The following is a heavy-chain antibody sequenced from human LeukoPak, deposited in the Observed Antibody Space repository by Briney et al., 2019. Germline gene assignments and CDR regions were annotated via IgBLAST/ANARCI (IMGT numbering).Heavy chain of an antibody. CDR2: IKEDGSDK. CDR3: ATSQGGI. Sequence: GGSLRLSCAASGFSFSRAWMSWVRQAPGKGPEWLANIKEDGSDKYYVDSVKGRFTISRDNAKNSLHLQMNSLRAEDTAIYYCATSQGGIWGQGTMVTASS. CDR1: GFSFSRAW. V-gene: IGHV3-7*01. J-gene: IGHJ3*02.